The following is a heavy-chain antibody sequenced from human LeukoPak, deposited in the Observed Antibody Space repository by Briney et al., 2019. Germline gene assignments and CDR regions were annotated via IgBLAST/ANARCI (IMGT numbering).Heavy chain of an antibody. V-gene: IGHV3-7*01. J-gene: IGHJ4*02. Sequence: GGSLRLSCAASGFTFSSYWMSWVRQAPGEGLEWVANIKQDGSEKYYVDSVKGRFTISRDNAKNSLYLQMNSLRADDTAVYYCARVTTGTGEYYFDYWGQGTLVTVSS. D-gene: IGHD1-1*01. CDR2: IKQDGSEK. CDR3: ARVTTGTGEYYFDY. CDR1: GFTFSSYW.